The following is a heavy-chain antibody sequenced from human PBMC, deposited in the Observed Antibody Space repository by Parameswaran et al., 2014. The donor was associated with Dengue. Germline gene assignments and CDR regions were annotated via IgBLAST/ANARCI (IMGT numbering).Heavy chain of an antibody. CDR1: GFTFSSYG. CDR3: ARCGPDYSNYGEYYYYGMDV. J-gene: IGHJ6*02. CDR2: IWYDGSNK. D-gene: IGHD4-11*01. Sequence: QAGGPCRLSCAASGFTFSSYGMHWVRQAPGKGLEWVAVIWYDGSNKYYADSVKGRFTISRDNSKNTLYLQMNSLRAEDTAVYYCARCGPDYSNYGEYYYYGMDVWGQGTTVTVSS. V-gene: IGHV3-33*01.